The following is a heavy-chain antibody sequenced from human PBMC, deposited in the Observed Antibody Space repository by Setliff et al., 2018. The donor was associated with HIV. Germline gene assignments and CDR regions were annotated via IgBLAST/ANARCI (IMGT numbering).Heavy chain of an antibody. CDR2: IYFSGST. J-gene: IGHJ6*03. D-gene: IGHD3-10*01. V-gene: IGHV4-59*12. CDR3: AKDGPLRGVIITYYYYYMDV. Sequence: SETLSLTCTVSGGSIRSYYWSWIRQPPGKGLEWIGYIYFSGSTDYNPSLKSRVTMSVDTSKNQFSLKLNSVTALDTAVYYCAKDGPLRGVIITYYYYYMDVWGKGTTVTVSS. CDR1: GGSIRSYY.